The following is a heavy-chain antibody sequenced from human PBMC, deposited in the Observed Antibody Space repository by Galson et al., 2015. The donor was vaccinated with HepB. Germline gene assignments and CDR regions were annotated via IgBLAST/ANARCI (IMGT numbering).Heavy chain of an antibody. D-gene: IGHD3-16*02. V-gene: IGHV4-39*01. J-gene: IGHJ5*02. CDR1: GGSISSSSYY. CDR2: IYYSGST. Sequence: ETLSLTSTVSGGSISSSSYYWGWIRQPPGKGLEWIGSIYYSGSTYYNPSLKSRVTISVDTSKNQFSLKLSSVTAADTAVYYCARRYYDYVWGSYRYFWFDPWGQGTLVTVSS. CDR3: ARRYYDYVWGSYRYFWFDP.